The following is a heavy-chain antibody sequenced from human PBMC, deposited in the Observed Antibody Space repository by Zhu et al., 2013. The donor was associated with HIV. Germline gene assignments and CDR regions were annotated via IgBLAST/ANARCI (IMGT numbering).Heavy chain of an antibody. CDR1: GGTFSSYA. D-gene: IGHD3-3*01. V-gene: IGHV1-69*06. Sequence: QVQLVQSGAEVKKPGSSVKVSCKASGGTFSSYAISWVRQAPGQGLEWMGGIIPIFGTANYAQKFQGRVTITADKSTSTAYMELSSLRSEDTAVYYCARDGRFLEWLLYRPSRATDNWFDPWGQGTLVTVSS. J-gene: IGHJ5*02. CDR2: IIPIFGTA. CDR3: ARDGRFLEWLLYRPSRATDNWFDP.